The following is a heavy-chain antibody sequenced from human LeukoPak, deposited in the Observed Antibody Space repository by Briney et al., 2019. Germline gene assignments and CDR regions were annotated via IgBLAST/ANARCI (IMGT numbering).Heavy chain of an antibody. D-gene: IGHD6-13*01. V-gene: IGHV4-31*03. CDR1: GGSISSGGYY. Sequence: SETLSLTCTVSGGSISSGGYYWSWIRQHPGKGLEWIGYIYYSGSTYYNPSLKSRVTISVDTSKNQFSLKLSSVTAADTAVYYCARDFGSSSWYYHGMDVWGQGTTVTVSS. J-gene: IGHJ6*02. CDR3: ARDFGSSSWYYHGMDV. CDR2: IYYSGST.